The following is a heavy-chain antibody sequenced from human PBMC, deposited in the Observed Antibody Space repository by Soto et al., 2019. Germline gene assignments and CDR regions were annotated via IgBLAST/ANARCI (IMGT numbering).Heavy chain of an antibody. V-gene: IGHV3-21*01. CDR3: ARITLLTCYYDSFDI. Sequence: EVQLVESGGGLVKPGGSLRLSCAASGFTFSSYTLNWVRQAPGKGLEWVSSISSSSSYISYAASVKGRFTISRDDAKNSLYLQMNSLRAEDTAVYYCARITLLTCYYDSFDIWGQGTMVTVAS. D-gene: IGHD3-9*01. J-gene: IGHJ3*02. CDR1: GFTFSSYT. CDR2: ISSSSSYI.